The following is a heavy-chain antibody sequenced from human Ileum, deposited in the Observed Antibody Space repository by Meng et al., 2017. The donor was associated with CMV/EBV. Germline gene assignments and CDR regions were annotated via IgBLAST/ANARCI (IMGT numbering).Heavy chain of an antibody. D-gene: IGHD2-15*01. Sequence: LSWAASGFNFNNYWMHWVRQPPGRGLVWLSRSDNDGSDTIYEDSVKGRFTVSRDNARNTVYLQMNNLRDEDTAVYYCARDTPHNAFDPWGQGTLVTVSS. V-gene: IGHV3-74*01. CDR1: GFNFNNYW. J-gene: IGHJ5*02. CDR2: SDNDGSDT. CDR3: ARDTPHNAFDP.